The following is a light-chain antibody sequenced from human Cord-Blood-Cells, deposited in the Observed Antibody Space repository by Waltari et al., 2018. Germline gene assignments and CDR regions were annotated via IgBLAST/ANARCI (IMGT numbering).Light chain of an antibody. CDR3: AAWDDSLSSWV. J-gene: IGLJ3*02. V-gene: IGLV1-47*01. CDR2: RNN. Sequence: QSVLTQPPSAPGTTGQRVTISRSDSSSNIVSNYVHWYQQLPGTAPNLLIYRNNRRPSGVPDRFSVSKSGTSASLAISGLRSEDEADYYCAAWDDSLSSWVFGGGTKLTVL. CDR1: SSNIVSNY.